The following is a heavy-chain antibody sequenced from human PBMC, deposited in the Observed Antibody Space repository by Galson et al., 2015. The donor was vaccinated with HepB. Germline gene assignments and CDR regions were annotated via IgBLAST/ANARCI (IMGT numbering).Heavy chain of an antibody. CDR2: IRSKANSYAT. Sequence: SLRLSCAASGFTFSGSAMHWVRQASGKRLEWVGRIRSKANSYATAYAASVKGRFTISRDDSKNTAYLQMNSLKTEDTAVYYCTRDDPEWLRLGDDAFDIWGQGTMVTVSS. CDR1: GFTFSGSA. V-gene: IGHV3-73*01. J-gene: IGHJ3*02. CDR3: TRDDPEWLRLGDDAFDI. D-gene: IGHD5-12*01.